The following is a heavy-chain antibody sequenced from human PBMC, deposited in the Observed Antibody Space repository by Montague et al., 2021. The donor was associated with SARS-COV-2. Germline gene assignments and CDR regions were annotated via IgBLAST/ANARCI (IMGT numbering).Heavy chain of an antibody. CDR3: ARIPYDISTGYYSGFDY. J-gene: IGHJ4*02. CDR1: GFSLSTSGMC. D-gene: IGHD3-9*01. CDR2: IDWDDDK. V-gene: IGHV2-70*01. Sequence: PALVKPTQTLTLTCTFSGFSLSTSGMCVSWIRQPPGKALEWLALIDWDDDKYYSTSLKTRLTISKDTSKNQVVLTMTNMDPVDTATYYCARIPYDISTGYYSGFDYWGQGTLVTVSS.